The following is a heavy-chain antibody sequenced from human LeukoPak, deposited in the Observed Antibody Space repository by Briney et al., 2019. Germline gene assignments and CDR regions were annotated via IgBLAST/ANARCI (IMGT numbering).Heavy chain of an antibody. D-gene: IGHD4-11*01. Sequence: SQTLSLTCTVSGASISSGCYSWSWIRQPAGEGLEWIGRLYTSGITNYNSSLKSRITMSVDTSKNQFSLKLSSVTAADTAVYYCARGSAYRSFDYWGQGTLVSVSS. CDR2: LYTSGIT. CDR1: GASISSGCYS. CDR3: ARGSAYRSFDY. J-gene: IGHJ4*02. V-gene: IGHV4-61*02.